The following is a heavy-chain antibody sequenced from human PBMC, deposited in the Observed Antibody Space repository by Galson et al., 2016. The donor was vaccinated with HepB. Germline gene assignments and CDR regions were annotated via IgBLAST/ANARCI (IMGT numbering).Heavy chain of an antibody. CDR3: ARDDSGGWYGFHYGMDV. Sequence: ETLSLTCTISGASISGYYLSWIRQPPGKGLEWIGYIYYSGRTNYNPPLKSRVTISVDTSKNQFSLKLSSVTAADTAVYYCARDDSGGWYGFHYGMDVWGQGTTVTVSS. J-gene: IGHJ6*02. D-gene: IGHD6-19*01. CDR1: GASISGYY. CDR2: IYYSGRT. V-gene: IGHV4-59*01.